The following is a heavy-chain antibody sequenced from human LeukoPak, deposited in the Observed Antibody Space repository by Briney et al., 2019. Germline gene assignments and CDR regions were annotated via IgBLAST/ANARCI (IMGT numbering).Heavy chain of an antibody. CDR3: ARDMMVGAFDI. V-gene: IGHV3-7*01. CDR1: GFAFSSYW. CDR2: IKQDGGEK. Sequence: PGGSLRLSCAASGFAFSSYWMSWVRQAPGKGLEWVANIKQDGGEKYYVDSVKGRFTISRDNAKNSLYLQMNSLRAGDTAVYYCARDMMVGAFDIWGQGTMVTVSS. J-gene: IGHJ3*02. D-gene: IGHD3-16*01.